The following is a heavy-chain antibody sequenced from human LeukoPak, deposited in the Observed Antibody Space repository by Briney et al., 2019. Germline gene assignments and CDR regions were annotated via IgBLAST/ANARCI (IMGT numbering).Heavy chain of an antibody. D-gene: IGHD1-26*01. CDR2: IIAYNGNT. J-gene: IGHJ6*02. CDR3: ARDLVRGRRKWENNGMDV. V-gene: IGHV1-18*01. CDR1: GYTFTYHG. Sequence: GASVKVSCKASGYTFTYHGISWVRQAPGQGLEWMGYIIAYNGNTNYAQNFQGRVTMTTDTSTSTAYMELRSLRSDDTAVYYCARDLVRGRRKWENNGMDVWGQGTRVTVSS.